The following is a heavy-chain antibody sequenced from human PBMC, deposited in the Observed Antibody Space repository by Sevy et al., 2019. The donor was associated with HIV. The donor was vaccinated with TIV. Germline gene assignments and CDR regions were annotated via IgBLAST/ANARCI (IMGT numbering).Heavy chain of an antibody. V-gene: IGHV3-74*01. Sequence: GGSLRLSCAVSGFTFSSHWMFWVRQAPGKGLVWVSHINSHGTITNYADSVKGRFAISRDNTKNTFYLQMNSLRAEDTAVYYCARGQLLQFLEWPSYGLDVWGQGPTVTVSS. CDR3: ARGQLLQFLEWPSYGLDV. CDR1: GFTFSSHW. J-gene: IGHJ6*02. D-gene: IGHD3-3*01. CDR2: INSHGTIT.